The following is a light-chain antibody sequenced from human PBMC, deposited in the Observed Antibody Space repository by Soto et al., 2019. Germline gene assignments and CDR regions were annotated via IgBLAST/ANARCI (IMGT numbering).Light chain of an antibody. J-gene: IGKJ1*01. CDR3: QKYNSAPWT. CDR1: QGINNH. CDR2: AAS. Sequence: DIQMTQSPSSLSSSVGDRVTITCRASQGINNHLAWYQQKPGKVPKVLIYAASTLQSGVPSRFSGSGSGTDFTLTISRLQPEDVATYFCQKYNSAPWTFGLGTKVEVK. V-gene: IGKV1-27*01.